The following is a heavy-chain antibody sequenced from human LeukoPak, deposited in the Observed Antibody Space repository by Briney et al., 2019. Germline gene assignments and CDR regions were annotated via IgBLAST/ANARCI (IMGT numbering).Heavy chain of an antibody. V-gene: IGHV4-34*01. D-gene: IGHD1-1*01. Sequence: PSETLSLTCAVYGGSFSGYYWSWIRPPPGKGLEWIGSIYYHENTYYNSSLKSRVTISVDTSKNQFSLKLNSVTAADTAVYFCARRAYSAAYWKHFDYWGQGTLVTVFS. CDR2: IYYHENT. CDR1: GGSFSGYY. CDR3: ARRAYSAAYWKHFDY. J-gene: IGHJ4*02.